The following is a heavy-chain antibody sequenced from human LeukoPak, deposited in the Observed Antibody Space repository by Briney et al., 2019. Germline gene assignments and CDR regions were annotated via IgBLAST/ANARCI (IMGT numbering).Heavy chain of an antibody. CDR1: VGYFSGYY. D-gene: IGHD3-3*01. V-gene: IGHV4-34*01. CDR3: TTALGQSQTRSCFYPSTYYYYVDA. Sequence: PSETLSLTCAVYVGYFSGYYWSWIRQPPGKGLEWIGEINHSGSTNYNPSLKSRITISVDTSKNQFSLKLTSLTAADTAVYYCTTALGQSQTRSCFYPSTYYYYVDAWGKGTTVTVSS. J-gene: IGHJ6*03. CDR2: INHSGST.